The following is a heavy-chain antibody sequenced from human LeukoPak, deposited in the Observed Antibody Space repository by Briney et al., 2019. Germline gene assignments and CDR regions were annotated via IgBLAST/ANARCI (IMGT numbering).Heavy chain of an antibody. J-gene: IGHJ3*02. CDR1: GYTFTSYY. CDR2: INPSGGST. V-gene: IGHV1-46*01. CDR3: ARGRLGCDSSGIRRGAFDI. Sequence: GASVKVSCKASGYTFTSYYMHWVRQAPGQGLEWMGIINPSGGSTSYAQKFQGRVTMTRDTSTSTVYMELSSLRSEDTAVYYCARGRLGCDSSGIRRGAFDIWGQGTMVTVSS. D-gene: IGHD3-22*01.